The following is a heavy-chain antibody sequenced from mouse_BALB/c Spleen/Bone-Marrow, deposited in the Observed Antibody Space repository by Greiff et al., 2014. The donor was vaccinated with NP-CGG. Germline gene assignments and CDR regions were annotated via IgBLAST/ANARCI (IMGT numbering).Heavy chain of an antibody. J-gene: IGHJ2*01. CDR2: IHPCISAT. CDR3: ARRERNGMNY. D-gene: IGHD1-1*01. Sequence: VQLQQSGTALFACKASVKLSCKASGYSFTGYCVNWVKQRPGQGLEWIVMIHPCISATRFNQKLKDKATLTEDKSSSKAYMQHSRPTSENSAVKCCARRERNGMNYWGQGTTLTVSS. V-gene: IGHV1S82*01. CDR1: GYSFTGYC.